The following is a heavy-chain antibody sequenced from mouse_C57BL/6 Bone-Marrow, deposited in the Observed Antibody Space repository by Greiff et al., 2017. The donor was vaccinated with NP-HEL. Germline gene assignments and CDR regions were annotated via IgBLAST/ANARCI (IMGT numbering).Heavy chain of an antibody. CDR3: ARGCYGSC. CDR2: IDPDDDET. D-gene: IGHD1-1*01. Sequence: EVQLQQSGAELVKPGASVKLSCTASGFNIKDYYMHWVKQRTEKGLEWIGRIDPDDDETKYDPKFQGKVTITADTTTNTAYLQLSSLASEDTAVYYGARGCYGSCRGQGTLVTVSS. J-gene: IGHJ3*01. CDR1: GFNIKDYY. V-gene: IGHV14-2*01.